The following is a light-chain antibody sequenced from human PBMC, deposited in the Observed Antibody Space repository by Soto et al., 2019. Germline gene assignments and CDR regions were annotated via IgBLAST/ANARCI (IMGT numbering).Light chain of an antibody. Sequence: QSALTQPRSVSGSPGQSVTISCTGTNSDVGGYNYVSWYQQYPGKAPKLMIYEVSNRPSGVSNRFSGSKSGNTASLTISGLQAEDEADYYCSSYTSSILVFGGGTKLTVL. CDR2: EVS. V-gene: IGLV2-14*01. CDR3: SSYTSSILV. J-gene: IGLJ3*02. CDR1: NSDVGGYNY.